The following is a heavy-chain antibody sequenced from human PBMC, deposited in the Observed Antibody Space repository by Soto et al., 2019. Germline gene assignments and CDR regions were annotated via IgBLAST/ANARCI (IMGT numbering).Heavy chain of an antibody. D-gene: IGHD6-13*01. CDR1: GFTFSSYE. CDR3: ARDHPIGAAGFAGRENYSSSVMDV. V-gene: IGHV3-48*03. Sequence: PGGSLRLSCAASGFTFSSYEMNWVRQAPGKGLEWVSYISSSGSTIYYADSVKGRFTISRDNAKNSLYLQMNSLRAEDTAVYYCARDHPIGAAGFAGRENYSSSVMDVWAKGPRSPSP. CDR2: ISSSGSTI. J-gene: IGHJ6*02.